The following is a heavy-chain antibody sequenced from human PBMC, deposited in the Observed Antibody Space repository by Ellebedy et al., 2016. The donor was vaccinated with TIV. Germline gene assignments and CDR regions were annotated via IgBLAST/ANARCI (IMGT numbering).Heavy chain of an antibody. CDR2: ISGSGGST. Sequence: GESLKISXAASGFTFSSYAMSWVRQAPGKGLEWVSAISGSGGSTYYADSVKGRFTISRDNAKNSLYLQMNSLRAEDTAVYYCARQYGDYYYYYGMDVWGQGTTVTVSS. D-gene: IGHD4-17*01. V-gene: IGHV3-23*01. CDR1: GFTFSSYA. J-gene: IGHJ6*02. CDR3: ARQYGDYYYYYGMDV.